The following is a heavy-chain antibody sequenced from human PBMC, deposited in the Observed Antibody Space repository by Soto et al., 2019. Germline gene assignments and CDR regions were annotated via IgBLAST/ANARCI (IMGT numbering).Heavy chain of an antibody. Sequence: GGSLRLSCAASGFTFSSYAMSWVRQGPGKGPEWVANIKQDGSEIYYVDSVKGRFTISRDNSKNTLYLQMDSLRAEDTALYYCAKAMSTPSRPRNYFDYWGQGTLVTVSS. CDR1: GFTFSSYA. D-gene: IGHD6-6*01. CDR2: IKQDGSEI. J-gene: IGHJ4*02. V-gene: IGHV3-7*05. CDR3: AKAMSTPSRPRNYFDY.